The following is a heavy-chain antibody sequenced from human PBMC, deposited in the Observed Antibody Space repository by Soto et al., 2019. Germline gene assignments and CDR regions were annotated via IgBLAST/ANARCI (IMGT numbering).Heavy chain of an antibody. CDR2: INHSGSS. J-gene: IGHJ2*01. V-gene: IGHV4-34*01. CDR3: ARMAGPWYFDL. CDR1: GGSFSGFY. Sequence: SETLSLTCAVHGGSFSGFYWTWIRQPPGKGLEWIGEINHSGSSNYNPPLKSRVTMSLDTSRNQFSLSLNSVTAADTAVYYCARMAGPWYFDLWGRGTLVTVS.